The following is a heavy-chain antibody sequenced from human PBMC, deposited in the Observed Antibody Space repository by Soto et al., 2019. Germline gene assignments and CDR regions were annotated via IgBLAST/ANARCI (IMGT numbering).Heavy chain of an antibody. V-gene: IGHV4-30-2*01. CDR2: MFHSGSA. CDR3: ARGKRGIRYYGSGTSDWLDP. J-gene: IGHJ5*02. CDR1: GGSISSGDYP. Sequence: SETLSLTCAVSGGSISSGDYPWSWIRQPPGKGLEWIGYMFHSGSAYYNPSLKSRVTISVDRSKNQFSLKLTSLTAADTAVYYCARGKRGIRYYGSGTSDWLDPWGQGTLVTVSS. D-gene: IGHD3-10*01.